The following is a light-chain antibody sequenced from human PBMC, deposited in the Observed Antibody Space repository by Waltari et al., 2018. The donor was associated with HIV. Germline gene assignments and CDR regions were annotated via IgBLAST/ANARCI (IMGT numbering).Light chain of an antibody. J-gene: IGLJ1*01. CDR2: KNT. Sequence: SSELTQPPSVSVSPGQTARITCSGDASPKPYTHWFQQKPGHSPLVVIHKNTERPSGIPERFSASRSGTTVTLTISGVQTDDEADYYCLSADSSGTYVFGPGTTVTVL. CDR3: LSADSSGTYV. V-gene: IGLV3-25*03. CDR1: ASPKPY.